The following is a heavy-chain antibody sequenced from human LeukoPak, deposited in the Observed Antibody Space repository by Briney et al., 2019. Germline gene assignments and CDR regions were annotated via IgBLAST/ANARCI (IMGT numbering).Heavy chain of an antibody. J-gene: IGHJ4*02. V-gene: IGHV1-2*06. CDR3: ARATHDYGDDYFDY. Sequence: ASVKVSCKASGYTFTGYYMHWVRQAPGQGLEWMGRINPNSGGTNYAQKFQGRVTMTRDTSISTAYMELSRLRSDDTAVYYCARATHDYGDDYFDYWGQGTLVTVSS. CDR2: INPNSGGT. D-gene: IGHD4-17*01. CDR1: GYTFTGYY.